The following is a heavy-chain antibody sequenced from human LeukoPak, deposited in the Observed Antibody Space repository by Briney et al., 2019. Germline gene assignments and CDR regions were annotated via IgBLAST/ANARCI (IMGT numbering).Heavy chain of an antibody. Sequence: ASVKVSCKASGYTFTSYDINWVRQATGQGLEWMGWMNPNSGNTGYAQKFQGRVTITRNTSISTAYMELSSLRSEDTAVYYCARLRGVPAARMDWFDPWGQGTLVTVSS. CDR2: MNPNSGNT. CDR3: ARLRGVPAARMDWFDP. CDR1: GYTFTSYD. V-gene: IGHV1-8*03. J-gene: IGHJ5*02. D-gene: IGHD2-2*01.